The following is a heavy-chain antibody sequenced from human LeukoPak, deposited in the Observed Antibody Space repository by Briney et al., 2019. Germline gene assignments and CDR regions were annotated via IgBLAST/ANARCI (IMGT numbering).Heavy chain of an antibody. J-gene: IGHJ4*02. CDR2: ISFSKSTT. CDR3: AKDAHSSGYYPLPDY. Sequence: GGSLTLSCAASGFTFSSYAMSWVRQAPGKGLEWVSAISFSKSTTYYADSVRGRFTISRDNSKGTLYLQMNSLRAEDTAVYYCAKDAHSSGYYPLPDYWGQGTLVTVSS. V-gene: IGHV3-23*01. CDR1: GFTFSSYA. D-gene: IGHD3-22*01.